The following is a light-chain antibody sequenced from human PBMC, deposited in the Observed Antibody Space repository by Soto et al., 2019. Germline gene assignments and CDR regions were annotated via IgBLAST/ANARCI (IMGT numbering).Light chain of an antibody. V-gene: IGKV1-39*01. CDR1: QSISSF. CDR3: QQSYRTPVT. Sequence: IQMTQSPSSLSASVGDRVTITCRASQSISSFLNWYQQRPGKAPKLLIYAASSLQGGVPSRFSGSGSGTDFILTISSLQPEDFATYYCQQSYRTPVTFGGGTKVEIE. CDR2: AAS. J-gene: IGKJ4*01.